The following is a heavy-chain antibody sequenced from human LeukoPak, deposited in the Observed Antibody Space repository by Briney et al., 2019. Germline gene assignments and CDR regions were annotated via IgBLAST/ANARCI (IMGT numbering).Heavy chain of an antibody. D-gene: IGHD6-13*01. J-gene: IGHJ4*02. CDR2: ISFDGGNK. Sequence: PGGSLRLSCAASEFTFSNYGMHWVRQAPGKGLEWVATISFDGGNKYEADSVKGRFTISRDNSKNTLYLQMNSLRAEDTAVYYCAKGRYSNLPYYFDYWGQGPWSPSPQ. CDR3: AKGRYSNLPYYFDY. V-gene: IGHV3-30*18. CDR1: EFTFSNYG.